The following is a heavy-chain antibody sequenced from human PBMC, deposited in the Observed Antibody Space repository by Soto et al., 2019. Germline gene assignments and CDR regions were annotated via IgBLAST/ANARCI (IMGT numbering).Heavy chain of an antibody. CDR1: GFTFSDHY. Sequence: GGSLRLSCAASGFTFSDHYMDWVRQAPGKGLEWVGRSRNKVKSYTTEYAASVKGRFTISRDDSKSSLYLQMNSLKTEDTAIYYCARGGPGSPFDYWGQGTLVTVSS. CDR2: SRNKVKSYTT. J-gene: IGHJ4*02. V-gene: IGHV3-72*01. CDR3: ARGGPGSPFDY. D-gene: IGHD1-26*01.